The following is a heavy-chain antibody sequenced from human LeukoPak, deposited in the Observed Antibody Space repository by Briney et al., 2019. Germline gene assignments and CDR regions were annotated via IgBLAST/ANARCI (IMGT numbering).Heavy chain of an antibody. V-gene: IGHV3-48*03. CDR1: GFIFSSYE. Sequence: PGGSLRLSYAASGFIFSSYEMNWVRQPPGKGLEWVLYIPPSGSGTYYADSVRGRFTISRDNAKNSLFLQMNSLRAEDTGVYYCASLGGDDSDSTEYWGQGTLVTVSS. CDR3: ASLGGDDSDSTEY. J-gene: IGHJ4*02. D-gene: IGHD5-12*01. CDR2: IPPSGSGT.